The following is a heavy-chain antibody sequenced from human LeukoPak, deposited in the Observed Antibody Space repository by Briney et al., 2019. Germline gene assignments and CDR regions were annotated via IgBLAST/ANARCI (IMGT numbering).Heavy chain of an antibody. CDR2: MNPSSGIT. V-gene: IGHV1-8*01. CDR3: ARARGGYDLNFDY. CDR1: GYTFTSYD. Sequence: EASVKVSCKTSGYTFTSYDVNWVRQATGQGLEWMGYMNPSSGITGFAQKFQGRITMTWDTSISTAYMELSSLRSDDTAVYYCARARGGYDLNFDYWGQGTLVTVSS. D-gene: IGHD5-12*01. J-gene: IGHJ4*02.